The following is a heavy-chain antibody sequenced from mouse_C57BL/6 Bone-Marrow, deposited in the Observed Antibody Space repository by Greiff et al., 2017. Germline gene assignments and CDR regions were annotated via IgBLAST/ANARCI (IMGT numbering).Heavy chain of an antibody. CDR2: ISDGGSYT. CDR1: GFTFSSYA. Sequence: VQLKQSGGGLVKPGGSLKLSCAASGFTFSSYAMSWVRQTPEKRLEWVATISDGGSYTYYPDNVKGRFTISRDNAKNNLYLQMSHLKSEDTAMYYCARESYSNYVGCAYWGQGTLVTVSA. D-gene: IGHD2-5*01. CDR3: ARESYSNYVGCAY. J-gene: IGHJ3*01. V-gene: IGHV5-4*01.